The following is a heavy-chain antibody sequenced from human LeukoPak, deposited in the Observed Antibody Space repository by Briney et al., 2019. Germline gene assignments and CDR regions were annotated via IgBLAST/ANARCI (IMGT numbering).Heavy chain of an antibody. V-gene: IGHV4-4*07. CDR1: GGYMSTYY. D-gene: IGHD6-13*01. CDR2: IYTSGST. J-gene: IGHJ4*02. CDR3: AREYTSSFWIYYDN. Sequence: SETLSLTRIVSGGYMSTYYWSWIRQPAGKGLEWIGRIYTSGSTNYNPSLKSRVTMSVDTSKNQFSLKLSSVTAADTAVYYCAREYTSSFWIYYDNWGQGTLVPVSS.